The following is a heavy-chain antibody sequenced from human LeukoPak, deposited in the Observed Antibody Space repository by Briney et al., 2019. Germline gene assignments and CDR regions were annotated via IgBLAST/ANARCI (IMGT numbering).Heavy chain of an antibody. CDR2: ISSRDSSI. J-gene: IGHJ3*02. CDR3: ARGRHYYDTRGYSDAFDI. CDR1: GFTFSDYY. V-gene: IGHV3-11*01. D-gene: IGHD3-22*01. Sequence: GGSLRLSCAASGFTFSDYYMLWIRPAPGKELEWIAYISSRDSSIYSAGSVTGRFTISRDNAKNSLSLKMHSLRAEDTAVYYCARGRHYYDTRGYSDAFDIWGQGTMVTVSS.